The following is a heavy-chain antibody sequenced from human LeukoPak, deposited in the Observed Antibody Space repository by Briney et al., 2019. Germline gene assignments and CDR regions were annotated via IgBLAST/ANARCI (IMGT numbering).Heavy chain of an antibody. V-gene: IGHV3-7*01. D-gene: IGHD3-10*01. J-gene: IGHJ4*02. CDR1: GFMFSRHW. Sequence: GGSLRLSCAASGFMFSRHWMTWVRQAPGKGLEWVADIRQGGDEKQYVDSVRGRFTVSRDDAKNSLYLQMNSLRADDTAVYYCTRGPPYGSRIDFFDYGGKGTLVTVSS. CDR3: TRGPPYGSRIDFFDY. CDR2: IRQGGDEK.